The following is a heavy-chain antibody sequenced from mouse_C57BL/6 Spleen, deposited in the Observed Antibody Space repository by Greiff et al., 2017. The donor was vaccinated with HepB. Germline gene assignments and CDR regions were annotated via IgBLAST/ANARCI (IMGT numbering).Heavy chain of an antibody. V-gene: IGHV5-17*01. CDR3: ARSTMVTTAGFAY. CDR2: ISSGSSTI. Sequence: EVKLMESGGGLVKPGGSLKLSCAASGFTFSDYGMHWVRQAPEKGLEWVAYISSGSSTIYYADTVKGRFTISRDNAKNTLFLQMTSLRSEDTAMYYCARSTMVTTAGFAYWGQGTLVTVSA. D-gene: IGHD2-2*01. CDR1: GFTFSDYG. J-gene: IGHJ3*01.